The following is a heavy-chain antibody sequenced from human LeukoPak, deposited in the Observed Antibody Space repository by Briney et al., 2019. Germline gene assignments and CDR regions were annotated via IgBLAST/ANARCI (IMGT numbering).Heavy chain of an antibody. J-gene: IGHJ6*03. Sequence: SETLSLTCAVYGGSFSGYYWSWIRQPPGKGLEWIGEINHSGSTNYNPSLKNRVTISVDTSKNQFSLKLSSVTAADTAVYYCARGVRYSNYYYYYYMDVWGKGTTVTVSS. CDR3: ARGVRYSNYYYYYYMDV. CDR1: GGSFSGYY. CDR2: INHSGST. V-gene: IGHV4-34*01. D-gene: IGHD4-11*01.